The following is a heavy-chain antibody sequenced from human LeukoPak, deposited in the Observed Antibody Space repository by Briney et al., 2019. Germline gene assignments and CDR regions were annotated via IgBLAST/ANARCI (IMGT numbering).Heavy chain of an antibody. D-gene: IGHD3-3*01. CDR1: GYTFTGYY. CDR3: ARERSMFGLDAFDI. V-gene: IGHV1-2*02. Sequence: ASVTVSCMASGYTFTGYYMHWVRQPPGQGLEWMGWINPNSGGTNYAQKVQGRVTMTRDTSSSTAYMELSRLRSNDTAVYYCARERSMFGLDAFDIWGQGRMVTVSS. CDR2: INPNSGGT. J-gene: IGHJ3*02.